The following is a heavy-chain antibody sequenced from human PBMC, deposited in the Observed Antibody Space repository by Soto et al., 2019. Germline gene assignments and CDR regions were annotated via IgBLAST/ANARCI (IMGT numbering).Heavy chain of an antibody. Sequence: SETLSLTCTVSGGSISSYYWSWIRQQPGKGLEWIGYIYYSGSTNYNPSLKSRVTISVDTSKNQFSLKLSSVTAADTAVYYCARVVYYYDSSGAYNWFDPWGQGTLVTVSS. V-gene: IGHV4-59*01. CDR3: ARVVYYYDSSGAYNWFDP. CDR1: GGSISSYY. J-gene: IGHJ5*02. CDR2: IYYSGST. D-gene: IGHD3-22*01.